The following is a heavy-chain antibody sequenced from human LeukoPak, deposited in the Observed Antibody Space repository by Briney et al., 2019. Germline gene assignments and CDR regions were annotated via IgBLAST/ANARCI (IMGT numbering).Heavy chain of an antibody. CDR3: AKGVTDSSGWYPSYYFDY. V-gene: IGHV3-9*01. J-gene: IGHJ4*02. D-gene: IGHD6-19*01. CDR2: ISWNSGSI. Sequence: GGSLRLSCAASGFTFDDYAMHWVRQGPGKGLEWVSSISWNSGSIGYADSVKGRFTISRDNAKNSLYLQMNSLRAEDTALYYCAKGVTDSSGWYPSYYFDYWGQGTLVTVSS. CDR1: GFTFDDYA.